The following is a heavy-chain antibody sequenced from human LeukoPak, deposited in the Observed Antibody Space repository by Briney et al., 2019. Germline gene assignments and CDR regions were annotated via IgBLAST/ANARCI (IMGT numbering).Heavy chain of an antibody. V-gene: IGHV5-51*01. CDR1: GYSFTNYW. J-gene: IGHJ4*02. CDR3: ANSGASKAIEY. CDR2: IYPGDSDT. D-gene: IGHD2-2*01. Sequence: GESLKISFKGSGYSFTNYWIGLVRQMPGKGLEWMGIIYPGDSDTRYSPSFQGQVTISADESISTAYVQWSSLKASDTAMYYCANSGASKAIEYWGQGTLVTVSS.